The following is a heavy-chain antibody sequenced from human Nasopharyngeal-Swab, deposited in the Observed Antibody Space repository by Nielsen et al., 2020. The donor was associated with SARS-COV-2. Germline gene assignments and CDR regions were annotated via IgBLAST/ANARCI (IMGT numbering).Heavy chain of an antibody. J-gene: IGHJ4*02. Sequence: SAKVSCKASGGSFGNHAISWVRHVPGQGLEWMGGIIPFLGTADYAESFQGRVTITADDSTGTAYMELRSLKSDDTAVFYCAGGGWLQHIESWGQGTLVTVSS. CDR3: AGGGWLQHIES. V-gene: IGHV1-69*13. D-gene: IGHD5-24*01. CDR2: IIPFLGTA. CDR1: GGSFGNHA.